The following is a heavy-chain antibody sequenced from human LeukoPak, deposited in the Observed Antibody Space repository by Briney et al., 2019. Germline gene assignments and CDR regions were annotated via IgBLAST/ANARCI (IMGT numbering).Heavy chain of an antibody. CDR2: IYYSGST. D-gene: IGHD6-19*01. Sequence: TSETLSLTCTVSGGSISSSSYYWGWIRQPPGKGLESIGSIYYSGSTYYNPSLKSRVTISVDTSKNQFSLKLSSVTAADTAVYYCARPLSRLAVAGINWFDPWGQGTLVTVSS. CDR1: GGSISSSSYY. CDR3: ARPLSRLAVAGINWFDP. J-gene: IGHJ5*02. V-gene: IGHV4-39*01.